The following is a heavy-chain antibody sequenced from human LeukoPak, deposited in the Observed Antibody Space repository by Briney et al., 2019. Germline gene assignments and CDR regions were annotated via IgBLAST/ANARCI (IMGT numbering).Heavy chain of an antibody. Sequence: ASVTVSFTASGYTFTSYGISWVRQAPGQGLEWMGWISAYNGNTNYAQKLQGRVTMTTDTSTSTAYMELRSLRSDDTAVYYCARDLYYDFWSGYSTPNYGMDVWGQGTTVTVSS. CDR3: ARDLYYDFWSGYSTPNYGMDV. J-gene: IGHJ6*02. CDR1: GYTFTSYG. V-gene: IGHV1-18*01. CDR2: ISAYNGNT. D-gene: IGHD3-3*01.